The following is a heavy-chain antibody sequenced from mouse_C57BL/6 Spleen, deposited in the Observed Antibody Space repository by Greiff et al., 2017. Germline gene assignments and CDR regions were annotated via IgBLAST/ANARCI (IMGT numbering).Heavy chain of an antibody. J-gene: IGHJ4*01. CDR1: GYAFSSYW. V-gene: IGHV1-80*01. CDR2: IYPGDGDT. CDR3: ARSGYSNYGRDAMDY. D-gene: IGHD2-5*01. Sequence: LQESGAELVKPGASVKISCKASGYAFSSYWMNWVKQRPGKGLEWIGQIYPGDGDTNYNGKFKGKATLTADKSSSTAYMQLSSLTSEDSAVYFCARSGYSNYGRDAMDYWGQGTSVTVSS.